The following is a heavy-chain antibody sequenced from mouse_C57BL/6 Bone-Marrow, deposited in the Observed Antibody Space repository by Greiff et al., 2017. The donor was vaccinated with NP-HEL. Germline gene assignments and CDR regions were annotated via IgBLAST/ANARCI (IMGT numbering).Heavy chain of an antibody. CDR2: ISNLAYSI. V-gene: IGHV5-15*01. Sequence: EVKLQESGGGLVQPGGSLKLSCAASGFTFSDYGMAWVRQAPSKGPEWVAFISNLAYSIYYADTVTGRFTISRENAKNTLYLEMSSLRSEDTAMYYCARRTYSNYLYAMDYWGQGTSVTVSS. CDR1: GFTFSDYG. D-gene: IGHD2-5*01. J-gene: IGHJ4*01. CDR3: ARRTYSNYLYAMDY.